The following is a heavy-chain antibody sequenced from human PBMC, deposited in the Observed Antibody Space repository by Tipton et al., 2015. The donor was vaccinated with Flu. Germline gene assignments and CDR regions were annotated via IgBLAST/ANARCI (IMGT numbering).Heavy chain of an antibody. CDR3: AREHGGYDHNRGTYFSYGMNV. CDR2: MSYSGST. CDR1: GGSIGNFY. J-gene: IGHJ6*02. D-gene: IGHD5-12*01. V-gene: IGHV4-59*13. Sequence: TLSLTCTVSGGSIGNFYYTWVRLAPGKGLEWIGSMSYSGSTNYNPSLRSRVIISSDTSKIRFSLRLTSVTAADTATYFCAREHGGYDHNRGTYFSYGMNVWGHGVSVIVS.